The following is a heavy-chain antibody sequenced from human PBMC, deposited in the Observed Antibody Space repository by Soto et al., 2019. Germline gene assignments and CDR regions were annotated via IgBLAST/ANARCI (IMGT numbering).Heavy chain of an antibody. CDR2: ISDSGST. CDR3: AKDKGGRYCSKTSCLYSFDY. V-gene: IGHV3-23*01. D-gene: IGHD2-2*01. J-gene: IGHJ4*02. Sequence: GGSLTLSCAASGFTFSSNYMTWVPLAPGKGLEWVSTISDSGSTYYADSVKGRFTISRDNSKNTLYLEMNSLRAEDTAVYYCAKDKGGRYCSKTSCLYSFDYWGQGTLVTVSS. CDR1: GFTFSSNY.